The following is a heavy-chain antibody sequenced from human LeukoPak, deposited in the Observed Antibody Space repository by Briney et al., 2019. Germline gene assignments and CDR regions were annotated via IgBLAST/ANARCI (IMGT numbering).Heavy chain of an antibody. Sequence: GASVKVSCKVSGYTLTELSMHWVRQAPGKGLEWMGGFDPEDGETIYAQKFQGRVTMTEDTSTDTAYMELSSVRSEDTAVYYCATLQYSSSWYGYFDYWGQGTLVTVSS. CDR2: FDPEDGET. D-gene: IGHD6-13*01. V-gene: IGHV1-24*01. J-gene: IGHJ4*02. CDR3: ATLQYSSSWYGYFDY. CDR1: GYTLTELS.